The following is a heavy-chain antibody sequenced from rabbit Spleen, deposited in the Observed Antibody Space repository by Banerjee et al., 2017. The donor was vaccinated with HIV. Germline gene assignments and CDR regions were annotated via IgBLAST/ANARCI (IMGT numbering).Heavy chain of an antibody. J-gene: IGHJ4*01. CDR2: INSATYKS. Sequence: QEHLVESGGGLVQPEGSLTLSCTASGFSLDSDYVMCWVRQAPGTGLEWIACINSATYKSVYAKWAKGPFTVSKTSSTTVTLQMTSLTAADTATYFCARDAAGREDFNLWGPGTLVTVS. D-gene: IGHD4-1*01. CDR1: GFSLDSDYV. V-gene: IGHV1S45*01. CDR3: ARDAAGREDFNL.